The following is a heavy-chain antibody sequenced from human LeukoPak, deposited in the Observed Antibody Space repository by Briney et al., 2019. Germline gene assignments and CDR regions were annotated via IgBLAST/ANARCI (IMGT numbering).Heavy chain of an antibody. J-gene: IGHJ4*02. D-gene: IGHD2-2*02. Sequence: SQTLSLTCAISGDSVSSNSAAWDWIRQSPSRGLQWLGRTYYRSKWYYGYAVSVKSRITINPDTSKNQFSLQLNSVTPEDTAIYYCTRTIAGYIDYWGQGTLVTVSS. CDR2: TYYRSKWYY. V-gene: IGHV6-1*01. CDR1: GDSVSSNSAA. CDR3: TRTIAGYIDY.